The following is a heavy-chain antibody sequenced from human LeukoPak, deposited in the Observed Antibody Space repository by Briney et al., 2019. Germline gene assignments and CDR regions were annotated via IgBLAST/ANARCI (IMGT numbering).Heavy chain of an antibody. D-gene: IGHD5-12*01. CDR3: ATSGKSGYVRGFDY. Sequence: ASVKVSCKVSGYTLTELSMHWVRQAPGKGLEGMGGFDPEDGETIYAQKFQGRVTMTEDTSTDTAYMELSSLRSEDTAVYYCATSGKSGYVRGFDYWGQGTLVTVSS. J-gene: IGHJ4*02. V-gene: IGHV1-24*01. CDR1: GYTLTELS. CDR2: FDPEDGET.